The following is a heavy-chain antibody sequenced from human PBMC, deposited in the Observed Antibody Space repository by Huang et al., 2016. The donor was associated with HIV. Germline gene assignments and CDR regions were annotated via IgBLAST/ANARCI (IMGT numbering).Heavy chain of an antibody. J-gene: IGHJ3*02. CDR3: ARDPKYHRIGYYRQRRGIDI. Sequence: QIQLMQSGPELKQPGASVKVSRKASGYPFTSYGITWVRQAPGQGPEWMGWIIGSSGDTEYEQKFQCRVTLTTDTSTNIAYMELRSLRSDDTAKYYCARDPKYHRIGYYRQRRGIDIWGQGTMVIVSS. D-gene: IGHD3-22*01. CDR2: IIGSSGDT. CDR1: GYPFTSYG. V-gene: IGHV1-18*01.